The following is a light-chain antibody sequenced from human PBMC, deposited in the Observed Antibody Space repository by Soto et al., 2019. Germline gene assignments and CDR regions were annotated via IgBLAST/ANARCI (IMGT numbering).Light chain of an antibody. CDR3: CSSARSSTSYV. V-gene: IGLV2-23*01. CDR1: SSDVGSSNL. CDR2: EGS. J-gene: IGLJ1*01. Sequence: QSVLTQPASVSGSPGQSITISCTGTSSDVGSSNLVSWYQQHPGKTPKLIIYEGSRRPSGVSGRFSGSMSGNAASLTISGLQAEDEADYYCCSSARSSTSYVFGTGTKVT.